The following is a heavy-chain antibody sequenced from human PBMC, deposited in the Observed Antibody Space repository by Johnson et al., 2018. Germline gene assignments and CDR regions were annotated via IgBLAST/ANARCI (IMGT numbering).Heavy chain of an antibody. J-gene: IGHJ3*02. CDR3: ARDGVTHAFDI. V-gene: IGHV3-33*01. Sequence: QLVESGGGVVQPWRSLRLSCAASGFTFSSYGMHWVRQAPGKGLEWVAVIWFDGSNKYYADSVKGRFTISRDNSKNTLYLQMNSLRAEDTAIYYCARDGVTHAFDIWGQGTMVTVSP. CDR2: IWFDGSNK. CDR1: GFTFSSYG. D-gene: IGHD2-21*02.